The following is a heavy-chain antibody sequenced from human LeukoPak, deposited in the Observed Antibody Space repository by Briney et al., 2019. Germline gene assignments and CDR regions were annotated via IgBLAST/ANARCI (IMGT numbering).Heavy chain of an antibody. CDR1: GFTFSSYS. J-gene: IGHJ4*02. CDR2: ISSSSSYI. CDR3: ARGRGFGW. Sequence: PGGSLRLSCAASGFTFSSYSMNWVRQAPGKGLEWVSSISSSSSYIYYADSVKGRFTISRDNAKNSLFLQMNSLRDDDTAVYYCARGRGFGWWGQGTLVTVSS. V-gene: IGHV3-21*01. D-gene: IGHD6-19*01.